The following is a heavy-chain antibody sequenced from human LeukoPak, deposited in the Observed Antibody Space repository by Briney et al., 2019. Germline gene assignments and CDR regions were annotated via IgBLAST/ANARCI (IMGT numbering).Heavy chain of an antibody. CDR2: IKQDGSEK. J-gene: IGHJ6*03. Sequence: GGSLRLSCAASGFTFSSYWMSWVRQAPGKGLEWVANIKQDGSEKYYVDSVKGRFIISRDNAKNSLYLQMNSLRGEDTAVYYCARDWGLTYYYFYYYMDVWGKGTTVTVSS. V-gene: IGHV3-7*01. CDR3: ARDWGLTYYYFYYYMDV. CDR1: GFTFSSYW. D-gene: IGHD3-10*01.